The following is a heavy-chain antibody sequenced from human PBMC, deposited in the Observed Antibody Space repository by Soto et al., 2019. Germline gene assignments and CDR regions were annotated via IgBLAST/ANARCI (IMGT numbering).Heavy chain of an antibody. CDR3: ARDRHYYYDSSGSFDY. Sequence: GGSLRLSCAASGFTFSSYWMSWVRQAPGKGLEWVANIKQDGSEKYYVDSVKGRFTISRDNAKNSLYLQMNSLRAEDTAVYYCARDRHYYYDSSGSFDYWGQGTLVTVSS. CDR1: GFTFSSYW. V-gene: IGHV3-7*05. J-gene: IGHJ4*02. CDR2: IKQDGSEK. D-gene: IGHD3-22*01.